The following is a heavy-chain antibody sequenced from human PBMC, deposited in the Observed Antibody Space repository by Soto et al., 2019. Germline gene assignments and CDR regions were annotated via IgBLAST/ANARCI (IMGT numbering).Heavy chain of an antibody. CDR3: ARRTYSGSSYYFDY. CDR1: GGSFSGYY. D-gene: IGHD5-12*01. CDR2: INHSGST. J-gene: IGHJ4*02. V-gene: IGHV4-34*01. Sequence: SETLSLTCAVYGGSFSGYYWSWIRQPPGKGLEWIGEINHSGSTNYNPSLKSRVTISVDTSKNQFSLKLSSVTAADTAVYYCARRTYSGSSYYFDYWGRGTQVTVSS.